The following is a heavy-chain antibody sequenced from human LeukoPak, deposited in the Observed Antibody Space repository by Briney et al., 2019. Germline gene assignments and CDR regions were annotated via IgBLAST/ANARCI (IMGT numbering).Heavy chain of an antibody. CDR1: GGSFSSYY. D-gene: IGHD3-22*01. J-gene: IGHJ4*02. V-gene: IGHV4-39*01. Sequence: SETLSLTCAVYGGSFSSYYWGWIRQPPGKGLEWIGSIYYSGSTYYNPSLKSRVTISVDTSKNQFSLKLSSVTAADTAVYYCAVKAYYDSIDYWGQGTLVTVSS. CDR3: AVKAYYDSIDY. CDR2: IYYSGST.